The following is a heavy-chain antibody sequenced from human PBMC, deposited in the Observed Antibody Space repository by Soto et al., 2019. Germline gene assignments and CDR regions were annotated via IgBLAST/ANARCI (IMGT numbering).Heavy chain of an antibody. D-gene: IGHD1-7*01. CDR3: SEFRYNWNYFDP. Sequence: EVQLVESGGGLVKPGGSLRLSWAASGFPFSNAWMSWVRQAPGKGLEWVGRIKSKTDGGTTDYAAPVKGRFTISRDDSKNTLYLQMNSLKTEDTAVYYCSEFRYNWNYFDPWGQGTLVTVSS. V-gene: IGHV3-15*01. CDR1: GFPFSNAW. J-gene: IGHJ5*02. CDR2: IKSKTDGGTT.